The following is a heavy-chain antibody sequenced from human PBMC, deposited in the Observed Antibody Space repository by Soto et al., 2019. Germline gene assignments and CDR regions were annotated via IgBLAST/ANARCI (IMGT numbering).Heavy chain of an antibody. J-gene: IGHJ6*02. CDR1: GGSISSYY. D-gene: IGHD7-27*01. CDR2: IFYSGTT. CDR3: ARDLWADPALYYSGMEV. V-gene: IGHV4-59*12. Sequence: SETLSLTCTVSGGSISSYYWSWIRQPPGKGLEWIGHIFYSGTTYYNPSLKSRLTISVDTSKNHFSLRLTSLTAAATAVYYCARDLWADPALYYSGMEVWGQGTTVTVSS.